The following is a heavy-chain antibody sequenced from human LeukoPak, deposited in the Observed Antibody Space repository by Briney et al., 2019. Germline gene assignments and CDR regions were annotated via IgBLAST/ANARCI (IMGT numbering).Heavy chain of an antibody. CDR3: ASTIRQLGHYYYYYMDV. J-gene: IGHJ6*03. Sequence: SETLSLTCTVSDDSIGDYYWSWIRQSAGKGLEWIGRVHLSGKRDYNPSLKSRVDMSVDTSKRQISLKLSSMTAADTAVYYCASTIRQLGHYYYYYMDVWGKGTTVTVSS. CDR1: DDSIGDYY. CDR2: VHLSGKR. D-gene: IGHD6-6*01. V-gene: IGHV4-4*07.